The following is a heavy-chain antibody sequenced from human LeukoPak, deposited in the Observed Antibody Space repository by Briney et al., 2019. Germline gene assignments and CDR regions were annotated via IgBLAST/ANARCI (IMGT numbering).Heavy chain of an antibody. CDR1: GFTFSSYS. J-gene: IGHJ6*02. V-gene: IGHV3-48*01. D-gene: IGHD6-13*01. CDR2: ISGGSSSV. Sequence: PGGSLGLSCAASGFTFSSYSMTWVRQAPGKGLEWVSHISGGSSSVYYADSVKGRFTISRDNSKNTLYLQMNSLRAEDTAVYYCAKEEGSVLAAAGPHYYYYYGMDVWGQGTTVAVSS. CDR3: AKEEGSVLAAAGPHYYYYYGMDV.